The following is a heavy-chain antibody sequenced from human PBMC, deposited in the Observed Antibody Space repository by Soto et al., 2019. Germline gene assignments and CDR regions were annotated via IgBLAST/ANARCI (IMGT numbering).Heavy chain of an antibody. J-gene: IGHJ4*02. V-gene: IGHV5-51*01. CDR1: GYSFSNYW. Sequence: EVQLVQSGAEVKKSGESLKISCKGSGYSFSNYWIGWVRQMPGKGLEWMGIIYAGDSDTRYSPSFEGQVTISVDKSINTAYLHWSSLKASDTAMYFCARRGQWELLPFDSWGQGTLVTVSS. CDR3: ARRGQWELLPFDS. D-gene: IGHD1-26*01. CDR2: IYAGDSDT.